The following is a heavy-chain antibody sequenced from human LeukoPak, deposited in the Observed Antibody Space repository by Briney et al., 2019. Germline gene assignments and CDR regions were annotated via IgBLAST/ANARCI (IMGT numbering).Heavy chain of an antibody. CDR1: GFTFSSYM. CDR3: ARDYSGSGSYSALDI. Sequence: GGSLRLSCAASGFTFSSYMMDWVRQAPGQGLEWVSVLYNAGLTYYADSVKGRFTIYRDNSKNTLYLQMNSLRAEDTAVYYCARDYSGSGSYSALDIWGQGTMVTVSS. CDR2: LYNAGLT. D-gene: IGHD3-10*01. J-gene: IGHJ3*02. V-gene: IGHV3-53*01.